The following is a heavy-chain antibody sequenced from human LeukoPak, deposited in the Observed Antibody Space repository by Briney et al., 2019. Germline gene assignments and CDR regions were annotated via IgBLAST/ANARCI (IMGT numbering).Heavy chain of an antibody. V-gene: IGHV1-3*01. J-gene: IGHJ6*02. CDR2: INAGNGNT. CDR3: ARGDYYYYGMDV. Sequence: GASVKVSCKASGYTFTSYGVTWVRQAPGQGLEWMGWINAGNGNTKYSQKFQGRVTITRDTSASTAYMELSSLRSEDTAVYYCARGDYYYYGMDVWGQGTTVTVSS. CDR1: GYTFTSYG.